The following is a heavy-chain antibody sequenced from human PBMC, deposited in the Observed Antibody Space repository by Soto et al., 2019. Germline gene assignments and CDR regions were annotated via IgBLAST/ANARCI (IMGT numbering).Heavy chain of an antibody. CDR3: ARPANTVADHFDL. V-gene: IGHV5-51*01. CDR2: IYPSDSDT. CDR1: GYTFTIYW. Sequence: GESLKISCQVSGYTFTIYWIGWVRQMPGKGLEWMGIIYPSDSDTRYSPSFQGQVTISADQSINTAYLQWDSLKASDTAIYYCARPANTVADHFDLWGQGTPVTSPQ. D-gene: IGHD4-17*01. J-gene: IGHJ4*02.